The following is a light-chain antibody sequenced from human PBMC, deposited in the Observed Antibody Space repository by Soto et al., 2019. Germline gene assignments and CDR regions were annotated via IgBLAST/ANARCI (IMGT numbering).Light chain of an antibody. CDR2: GAS. CDR1: QSVSTN. CDR3: QQYNAWPRT. J-gene: IGKJ1*01. V-gene: IGKV3-15*01. Sequence: EIVMTQSPATLSVAPGERATLSCRASQSVSTNFAWYQQKPGQAPRLLIYGASTRATAVPARFTASGSGTEFTLTISSLQSEDFAVYYCQQYNAWPRTFGQGTKVEVK.